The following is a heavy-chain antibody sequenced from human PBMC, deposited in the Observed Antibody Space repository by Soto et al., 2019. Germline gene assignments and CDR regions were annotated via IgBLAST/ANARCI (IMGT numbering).Heavy chain of an antibody. CDR1: GGSFSGHS. Sequence: QVQLQQWGAGLLKPSETLSLTCAVYGGSFSGHSWTWIRQSPGKGLEWLGDINHSGRVNYSPSLQSRVTISLDTSKNQFSLTLSAVTAADTAMYYCSTRAYDTNGYYRFDPWGQGTLVTVSS. CDR2: INHSGRV. CDR3: STRAYDTNGYYRFDP. V-gene: IGHV4-34*01. J-gene: IGHJ5*01. D-gene: IGHD3-22*01.